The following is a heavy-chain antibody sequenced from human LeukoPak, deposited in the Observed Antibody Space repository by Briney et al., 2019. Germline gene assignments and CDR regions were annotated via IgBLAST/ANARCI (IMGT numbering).Heavy chain of an antibody. CDR3: ARDTLSGRYWATRTNFDY. V-gene: IGHV3-43*02. J-gene: IGHJ4*02. CDR1: GFTFSHYA. Sequence: PGGSLRLSCAVSGFTFSHYAMSWVRQAPGTGLEWVGSLTDSGDATYYADSVKGRFTISRDNSKNSLYLQMSSLRTEDTALYYCARDTLSGRYWATRTNFDYWGQGTLVTVSS. D-gene: IGHD1-26*01. CDR2: LTDSGDAT.